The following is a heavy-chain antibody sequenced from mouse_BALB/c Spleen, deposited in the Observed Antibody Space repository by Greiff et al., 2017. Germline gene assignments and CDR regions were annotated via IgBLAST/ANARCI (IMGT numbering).Heavy chain of an antibody. CDR2: IWGDGST. J-gene: IGHJ2*01. D-gene: IGHD1-1*01. Sequence: QVQLKESGPGLVAPSQSLSITCTVSGFSLTGYGVNWVRQPPGKGLEWLGMIWGDGSTDYNSALKSRLSISKDNSKSQVFLKMNSLQTDDTARYYCARANSLYYYGRERYYFDYWGQGTTLTVSS. CDR3: ARANSLYYYGRERYYFDY. CDR1: GFSLTGYG. V-gene: IGHV2-6-7*01.